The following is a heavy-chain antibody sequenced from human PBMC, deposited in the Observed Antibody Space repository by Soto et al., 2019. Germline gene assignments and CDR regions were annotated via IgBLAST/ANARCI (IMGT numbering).Heavy chain of an antibody. D-gene: IGHD2-2*01. CDR1: GGSISSYY. CDR2: IYYSGST. Sequence: TSETLSLTCTVSGGSISSYYWSWIRQPPGKGLEWIGYIYYSGSTNYNPSLKSRVTISVDTSKNQFSLKLSSVTAADTAVYYCARHAPPVVVPAAMYYYYYYMDVWGKGTTVTVSS. J-gene: IGHJ6*03. CDR3: ARHAPPVVVPAAMYYYYYYMDV. V-gene: IGHV4-59*08.